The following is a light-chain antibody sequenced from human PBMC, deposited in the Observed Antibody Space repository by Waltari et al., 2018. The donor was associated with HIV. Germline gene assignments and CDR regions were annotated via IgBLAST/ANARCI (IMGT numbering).Light chain of an antibody. CDR2: GAS. Sequence: EIVLTQSPGTLSLSPGERATLSCRASQSVTSTYLAWYQQKPGRAPRLLIYGASSRATGIPDRFSGSGSGTDFTLTISRLEPEDFAMYYCQHYGSSPPWTFGQGTKVEIK. V-gene: IGKV3-20*01. J-gene: IGKJ1*01. CDR3: QHYGSSPPWT. CDR1: QSVTSTY.